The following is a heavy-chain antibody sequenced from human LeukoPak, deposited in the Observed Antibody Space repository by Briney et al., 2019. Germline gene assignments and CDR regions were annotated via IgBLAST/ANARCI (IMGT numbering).Heavy chain of an antibody. CDR2: MNPNSGNT. CDR1: GYTFTGYY. V-gene: IGHV1-8*02. J-gene: IGHJ4*02. CDR3: ADGLWFGDR. Sequence: ASVKVSCKASGYTFTGYYMHWVRQATGQGLEWMGWMNPNSGNTGYAQKFQGRVTMTRNTSISTAYMELRSLRSDDTAVYYCADGLWFGDRWGQGTLVTVSS. D-gene: IGHD3-10*01.